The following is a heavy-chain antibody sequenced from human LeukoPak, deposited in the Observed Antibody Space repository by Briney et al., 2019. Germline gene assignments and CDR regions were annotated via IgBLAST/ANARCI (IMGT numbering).Heavy chain of an antibody. CDR1: GDSLSSNSAA. J-gene: IGHJ6*04. CDR2: TYYRSKLYN. V-gene: IGHV6-1*01. D-gene: IGHD3-10*01. Sequence: SQTLSLTCALSGDSLSSNSAAWDWLRQSPSRGLEWLGRTYYRSKLYNDYAVSVKSRITINPDTSKNQFSLQLNSVTPEDTAVYYCARVSSYGSGSIYSTFYYGMDVWGKGTTVTVSS. CDR3: ARVSSYGSGSIYSTFYYGMDV.